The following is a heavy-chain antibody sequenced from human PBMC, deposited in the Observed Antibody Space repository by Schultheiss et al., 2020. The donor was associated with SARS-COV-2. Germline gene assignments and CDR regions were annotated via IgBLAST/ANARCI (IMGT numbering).Heavy chain of an antibody. D-gene: IGHD1-26*01. J-gene: IGHJ6*02. Sequence: GGSLRLSCAASGFTFSSYSMNWVRQAPGKGLEWVSSITGNGAGTFYADSVKGRFTISRDNSKNTLYLQMNSLRAEDTAVYYCARVGVVGATSFYYGMDVWGQGTTVTVSS. CDR3: ARVGVVGATSFYYGMDV. V-gene: IGHV3-23*01. CDR1: GFTFSSYS. CDR2: ITGNGAGT.